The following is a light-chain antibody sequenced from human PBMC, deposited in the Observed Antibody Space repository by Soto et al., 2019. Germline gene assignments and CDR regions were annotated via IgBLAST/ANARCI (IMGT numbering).Light chain of an antibody. CDR2: GAS. J-gene: IGKJ1*01. Sequence: EIVMTQSPATLSVSPGERATLSCRASQSVSSNLAWYQQKPGQAPRLLIYGASTRATGIPARFSGSGFGTEFILTISSLQSEDFAVYYCQQYNNWPQTFGQGTKVEMK. V-gene: IGKV3-15*01. CDR1: QSVSSN. CDR3: QQYNNWPQT.